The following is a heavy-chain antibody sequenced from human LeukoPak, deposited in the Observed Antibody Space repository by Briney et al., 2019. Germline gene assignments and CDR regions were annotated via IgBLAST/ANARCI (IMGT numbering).Heavy chain of an antibody. CDR3: ARDPLRYFDWLLSPVDY. CDR1: GFTFSSYS. D-gene: IGHD3-9*01. Sequence: GGSLRLSCAASGFTFSSYSMNWVRQAPGKGLEWVSYISSSSSTIYYADSVKGRFTISRDNAKNSLYLQMNSLRAEDTAVYYCARDPLRYFDWLLSPVDYWGQGTLVTVSS. CDR2: ISSSSSTI. V-gene: IGHV3-48*04. J-gene: IGHJ4*02.